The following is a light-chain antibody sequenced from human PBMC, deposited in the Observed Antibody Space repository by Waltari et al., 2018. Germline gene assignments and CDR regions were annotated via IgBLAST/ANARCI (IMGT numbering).Light chain of an antibody. J-gene: IGKJ2*01. CDR1: ESIANAH. V-gene: IGKV3-20*01. CDR3: QQYTNWPPMYS. CDR2: DAS. Sequence: EIVLTQSPGTLSLSPGDRATLSCRASESIANAHSASLAWYQKRPGQAPRLLIYDASSRAAGIPDRFSGSGSGTDFSLTISSLEPDDFAVYYCQQYTNWPPMYSFGQGTKLEIK.